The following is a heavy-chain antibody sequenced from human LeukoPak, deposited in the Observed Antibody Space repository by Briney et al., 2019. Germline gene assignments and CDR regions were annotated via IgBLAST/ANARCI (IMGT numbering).Heavy chain of an antibody. J-gene: IGHJ5*02. CDR2: INAGNGNT. D-gene: IGHD3-22*01. CDR1: GYTFTDYF. CDR3: AREDPTPKYYYDSSGLLP. V-gene: IGHV1/OR15-3*02. Sequence: ASVKVSCKASGYTFTDYFMNWMRQAPGQRLEWMGWINAGNGNTKYSQKLQGRVTITRDTSSSTAYMQLSSLRSEDTAVYYCAREDPTPKYYYDSSGLLPWGQGTLVTVSS.